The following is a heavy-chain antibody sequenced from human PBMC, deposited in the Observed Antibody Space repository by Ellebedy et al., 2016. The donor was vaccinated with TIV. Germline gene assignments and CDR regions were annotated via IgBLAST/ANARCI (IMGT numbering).Heavy chain of an antibody. V-gene: IGHV3-7*01. CDR2: LKQDGGEE. J-gene: IGHJ6*02. Sequence: GESLKISCAASGFTFSSYWMSWVRQAPGRGLEWVANLKQDGGEEYYVDSVNGRFTISRDNAKNSLYLQMNSLRAEDTAVYYCARDPGYYYYGMDVWGQGTTVTVSS. CDR3: ARDPGYYYYGMDV. CDR1: GFTFSSYW.